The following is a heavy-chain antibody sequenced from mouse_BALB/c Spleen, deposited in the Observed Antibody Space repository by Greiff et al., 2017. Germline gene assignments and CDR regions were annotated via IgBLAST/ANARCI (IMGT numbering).Heavy chain of an antibody. CDR1: GFTFSDYY. Sequence: EVKLVESGGGLVKPGGSLKLSCAASGFTFSDYYMYWVRQTPEKRLEWVATISDGGSYTYYPDSVKGRFTISRDNAKNNLYLQMSSLKSEDTAMYYCARDRGYGNYLYYAMDYWGQGTSVTVSS. CDR2: ISDGGSYT. J-gene: IGHJ4*01. D-gene: IGHD2-10*02. V-gene: IGHV5-4*02. CDR3: ARDRGYGNYLYYAMDY.